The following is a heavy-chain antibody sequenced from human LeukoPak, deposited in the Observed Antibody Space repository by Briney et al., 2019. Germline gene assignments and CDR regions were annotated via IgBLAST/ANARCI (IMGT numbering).Heavy chain of an antibody. J-gene: IGHJ5*02. CDR3: ARGRAAASFSGPNWFDP. CDR1: GGTFSSYA. Sequence: GASVKVSCKASGGTFSSYAISWVRQAPGQGLEWMGWISAYNGNTIYVQKLQDRVTMTTDTSTSTAYMELRSLRSDDTAVYYCARGRAAASFSGPNWFDPWGQGTLVTVSS. CDR2: ISAYNGNT. V-gene: IGHV1-18*01. D-gene: IGHD6-13*01.